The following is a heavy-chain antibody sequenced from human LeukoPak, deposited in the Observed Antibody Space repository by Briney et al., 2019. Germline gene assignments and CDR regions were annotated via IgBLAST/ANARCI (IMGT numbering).Heavy chain of an antibody. D-gene: IGHD2-15*01. V-gene: IGHV3-30-3*01. CDR2: ISYDGSNK. CDR1: GFTFSSYA. CDR3: ARGGGLAAFDY. J-gene: IGHJ4*02. Sequence: PGKSLRLSCAASGFTFSSYAMHWVRQAPGKGLEWVAVISYDGSNKYYADSVKGRLTISRDNSKNTLYLQMNSLRAEDTAVYYCARGGGLAAFDYWGQGTLVTVSS.